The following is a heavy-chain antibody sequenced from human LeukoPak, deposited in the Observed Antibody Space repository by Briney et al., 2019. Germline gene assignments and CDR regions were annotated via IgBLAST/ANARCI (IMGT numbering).Heavy chain of an antibody. CDR1: GFTFKSYR. CDR2: ISSSSSYI. Sequence: GGSLRLSCAASGFTFKSYRMNWVRQAPGKGLEWVSSISSSSSYIYYADSVKGRFTISRDNAKNSLYLQMNSLRAEDTAVYYCTRDCSSTSCSGKAFDIWGQGTMVTVSS. CDR3: TRDCSSTSCSGKAFDI. V-gene: IGHV3-21*01. J-gene: IGHJ3*02. D-gene: IGHD2-2*01.